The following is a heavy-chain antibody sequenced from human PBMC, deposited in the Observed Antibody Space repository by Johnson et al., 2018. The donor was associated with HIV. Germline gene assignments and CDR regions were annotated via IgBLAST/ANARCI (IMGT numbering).Heavy chain of an antibody. V-gene: IGHV3-30-3*01. CDR1: GFTFSSYA. J-gene: IGHJ3*02. Sequence: QVQLVESGGGLVQPGGSLILSCAASGFTFSSYAMHWVRQAPGKGLEWVAVISYDGSNKYYADSVKGRFTISRDNSKNTLYLQMNSLRAEDTAVYYCARDQANPAMVNSEAFDIWGQGTMVTVSS. CDR2: ISYDGSNK. CDR3: ARDQANPAMVNSEAFDI. D-gene: IGHD5-18*01.